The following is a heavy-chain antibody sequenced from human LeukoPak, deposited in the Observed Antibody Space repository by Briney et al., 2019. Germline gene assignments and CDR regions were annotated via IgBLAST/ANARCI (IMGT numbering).Heavy chain of an antibody. Sequence: PGGSLRLSCAAYGFTFSSYAMSWVRQAPGKGLEWVSAISGSGGSTYYADSVKGRFTISRDNSKNTLYLQMNSLRAEDTAVYYCAKGEGDYNWFDPWGQGTLVTVSS. V-gene: IGHV3-23*01. CDR1: GFTFSSYA. CDR3: AKGEGDYNWFDP. D-gene: IGHD3-10*01. J-gene: IGHJ5*02. CDR2: ISGSGGST.